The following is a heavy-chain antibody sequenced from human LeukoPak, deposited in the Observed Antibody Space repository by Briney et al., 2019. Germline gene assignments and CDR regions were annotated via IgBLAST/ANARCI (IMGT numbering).Heavy chain of an antibody. V-gene: IGHV4-39*07. J-gene: IGHJ4*02. CDR3: ARDARFTYDSSGLDY. CDR2: IYYSGDT. Sequence: SETLSLTCTVAGGSISSSSYYWGWIRQPPGKGLEWIGSIYYSGDTYHNTSLKSRVTISVDTSENQFSLKLSSVTAADTAVYYCARDARFTYDSSGLDYWGQGTLVTVCS. D-gene: IGHD3-22*01. CDR1: GGSISSSSYY.